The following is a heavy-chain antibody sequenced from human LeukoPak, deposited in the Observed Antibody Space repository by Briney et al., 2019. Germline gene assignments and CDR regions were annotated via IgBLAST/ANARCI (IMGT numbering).Heavy chain of an antibody. J-gene: IGHJ5*02. CDR3: ARRVAADGFLDT. D-gene: IGHD6-13*01. CDR2: IFYTGST. V-gene: IGHV4-39*01. Sequence: SETLSLTCTVSGGSISSSSYYWGWIRQPPGKGLEWIGSIFYTGSTYYNPSLKSRVTISVDTSKNQFSLKLSSVTAADTAVYYCARRVAADGFLDTWGPGSLLTVSS. CDR1: GGSISSSSYY.